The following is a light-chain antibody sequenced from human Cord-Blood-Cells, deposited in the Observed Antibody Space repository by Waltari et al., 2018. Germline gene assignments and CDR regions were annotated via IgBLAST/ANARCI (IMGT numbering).Light chain of an antibody. CDR2: GAS. CDR3: QQYNNWPLT. J-gene: IGKJ1*01. V-gene: IGKV3-15*01. CDR1: QSVSSN. Sequence: EIVMTQSPATLSVSPGERANLSCRASQSVSSNLAWYQQKPGQAPRLLIHGASTRATGIPARFSGSGSGTEFTLTISSLQSEDFAVYYCQQYNNWPLTFGQGTKVEIK.